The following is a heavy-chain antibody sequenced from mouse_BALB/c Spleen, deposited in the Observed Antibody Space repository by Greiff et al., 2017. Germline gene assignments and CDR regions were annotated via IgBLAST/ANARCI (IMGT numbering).Heavy chain of an antibody. Sequence: QVQLKESGAELAKPGASVKMSCKASGYTFTSYWMHWVKQRPGQGLEWIGYINPSTGYTEYNQKFKDKATLTADKSSSTAYMQLSSLTSEDSAVYYCARLGNYYAMDYWGQGTSVTVSS. CDR1: GYTFTSYW. CDR2: INPSTGYT. D-gene: IGHD4-1*01. J-gene: IGHJ4*01. V-gene: IGHV1-7*01. CDR3: ARLGNYYAMDY.